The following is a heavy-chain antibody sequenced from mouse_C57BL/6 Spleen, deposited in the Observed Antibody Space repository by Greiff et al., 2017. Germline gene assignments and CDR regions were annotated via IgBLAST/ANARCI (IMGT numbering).Heavy chain of an antibody. J-gene: IGHJ4*01. CDR2: ISSGGSYT. D-gene: IGHD2-4*01. V-gene: IGHV5-6*01. CDR1: GFTFSSYG. CDR3: ARHDDYEAYAMDY. Sequence: EVQLVESGGDLVKPGGSLKLSCAASGFTFSSYGMSWVRQTPDKRLEWVATISSGGSYTYYPDSVKGRFTISRDNAKNTLYLQMSSLKSEDTAMYYCARHDDYEAYAMDYWGQGTSVTVSS.